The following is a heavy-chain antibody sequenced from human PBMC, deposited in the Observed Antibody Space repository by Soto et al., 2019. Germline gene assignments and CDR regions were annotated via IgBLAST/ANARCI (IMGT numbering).Heavy chain of an antibody. Sequence: QVQLVESGGGVVQPGRSLRLSCAASGFTFSSYGMHWVRQAPGKGLEWVAVISYDGSNKYYADSVTGRFTISRDNSKHTVYLEMNSLRAEDTAVYYCAKAWFSGTIGDAFDIWGQGTMVTVSS. CDR1: GFTFSSYG. D-gene: IGHD2-15*01. CDR2: ISYDGSNK. CDR3: AKAWFSGTIGDAFDI. J-gene: IGHJ3*02. V-gene: IGHV3-30*18.